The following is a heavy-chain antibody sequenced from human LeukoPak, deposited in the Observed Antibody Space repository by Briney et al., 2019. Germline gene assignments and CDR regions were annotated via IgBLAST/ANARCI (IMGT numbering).Heavy chain of an antibody. CDR1: GFTFSSYG. Sequence: GGSLRLSCAAPGFTFSSYGMHWVRQAPGKGLEWVAVIWYDGSNKYYADSVKGRFTISRDNSKNTLYLQMNSLRAEDTAVYYCARDSFPSMGATTLDYWGQGTLVTVSS. CDR2: IWYDGSNK. V-gene: IGHV3-33*01. D-gene: IGHD1-26*01. J-gene: IGHJ4*02. CDR3: ARDSFPSMGATTLDY.